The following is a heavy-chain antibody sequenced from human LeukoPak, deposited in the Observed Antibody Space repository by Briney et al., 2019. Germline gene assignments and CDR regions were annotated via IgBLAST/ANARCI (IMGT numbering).Heavy chain of an antibody. CDR3: ARGDCSGGSCRLPDYFDY. J-gene: IGHJ4*02. CDR1: GITFSSYG. V-gene: IGHV3-21*01. Sequence: GGSLRLSCAASGITFSSYGMIWVRQAPGKGLEWVSTISISSSVFYADSVRGRFTISRDSAKNSLYLQMNSLRAEDTAVYYCARGDCSGGSCRLPDYFDYWGQGTLVTVS. CDR2: ISISSSV. D-gene: IGHD2-15*01.